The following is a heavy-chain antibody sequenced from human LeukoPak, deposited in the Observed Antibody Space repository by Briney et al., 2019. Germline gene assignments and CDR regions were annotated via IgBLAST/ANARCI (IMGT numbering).Heavy chain of an antibody. CDR3: ARWDPTYDIAASGTSNYY. D-gene: IGHD6-13*01. Sequence: ASVKVSCKASGYTFTDYYMLCVRHAPGQGLEWMVWIHLNSGGTNYEKKFQGGATMTRDTPISTPYMELSRLRADDTAVYYCARWDPTYDIAASGTSNYYWGQGTLVTVSS. V-gene: IGHV1-2*02. CDR1: GYTFTDYY. CDR2: IHLNSGGT. J-gene: IGHJ4*02.